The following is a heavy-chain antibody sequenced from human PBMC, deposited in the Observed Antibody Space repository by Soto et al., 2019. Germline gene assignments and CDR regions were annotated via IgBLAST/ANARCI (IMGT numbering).Heavy chain of an antibody. CDR3: ARRVLDYGDPFDY. Sequence: SETLSLTCTVSGGSISSSSYYWGWIRQPPGKGLEWIGSIYYSGSTYYNPSLKSRVTISVDTSKNQFSLKLSPVTAADTAVYYCARRVLDYGDPFDYWGQGTLVTVSS. CDR2: IYYSGST. D-gene: IGHD4-17*01. J-gene: IGHJ4*02. CDR1: GGSISSSSYY. V-gene: IGHV4-39*01.